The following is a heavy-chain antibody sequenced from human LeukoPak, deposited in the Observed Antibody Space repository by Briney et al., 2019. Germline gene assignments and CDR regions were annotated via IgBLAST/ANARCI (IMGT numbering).Heavy chain of an antibody. CDR1: GFTFSSYW. CDR2: IKQDGSEN. J-gene: IGHJ4*02. Sequence: GGSLRLSCAASGFTFSSYWMSWVRQAPGKGLEWVANIKQDGSENYYVDSVKGRFTISRDNAKNSLYLQMNSLRAEDTAVYYCARGLYSSSFDYWGQGTLVTVSS. V-gene: IGHV3-7*01. D-gene: IGHD6-13*01. CDR3: ARGLYSSSFDY.